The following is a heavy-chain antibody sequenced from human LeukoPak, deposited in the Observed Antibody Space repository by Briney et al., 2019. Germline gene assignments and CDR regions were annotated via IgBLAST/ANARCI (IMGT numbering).Heavy chain of an antibody. D-gene: IGHD3-10*01. CDR3: ARPRITMVRGAPADY. V-gene: IGHV3-11*03. CDR2: ISSSSSYT. CDR1: GFTFSDYY. Sequence: GGSLRLSCAASGFTFSDYYMSWIRQAPGKGLEWVSYISSSSSYTNYADSVKGRFTISRDNAKNSLYLQMNSLRAEDTAVYYCARPRITMVRGAPADYWGQGTLVTVSS. J-gene: IGHJ4*02.